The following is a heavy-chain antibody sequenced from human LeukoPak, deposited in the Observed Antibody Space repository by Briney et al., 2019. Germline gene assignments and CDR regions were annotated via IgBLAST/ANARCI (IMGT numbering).Heavy chain of an antibody. CDR3: AREGAAVGAFDY. CDR2: IWYDGSNK. V-gene: IGHV3-33*08. D-gene: IGHD3-16*01. J-gene: IGHJ4*02. Sequence: GGSLRLSCAASGFTFSSYGMHWVRQAPGKGLEWVAVIWYDGSNKYYADSVKGRFTISRDNSKNTLYLQMNSLRAEDTAVYYCAREGAAVGAFDYWGQGTLVTVSS. CDR1: GFTFSSYG.